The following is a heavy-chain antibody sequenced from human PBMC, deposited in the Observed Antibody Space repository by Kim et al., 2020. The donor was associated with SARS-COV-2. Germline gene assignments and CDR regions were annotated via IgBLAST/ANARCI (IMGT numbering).Heavy chain of an antibody. V-gene: IGHV5-51*01. CDR1: GYSFTSYW. CDR2: IYPGDSDT. CDR3: ARHPYYYDSTVHAFDI. J-gene: IGHJ3*02. Sequence: GESLKISCKGSGYSFTSYWIGWVRQMPGKGLEWMGIIYPGDSDTRYSPSFQGQVTISADKSISTAYLQWSSLKASDTAMYYCARHPYYYDSTVHAFDIWGQGTMVTVSS. D-gene: IGHD3-22*01.